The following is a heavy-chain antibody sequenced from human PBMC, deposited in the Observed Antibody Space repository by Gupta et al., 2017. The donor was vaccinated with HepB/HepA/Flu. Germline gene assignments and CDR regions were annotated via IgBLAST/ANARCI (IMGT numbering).Heavy chain of an antibody. Sequence: QVQLQQWGAGLLKPSETLSLTCAVYGGSFSGYYGSWIRQPPGKGLEWIGEINQSGSTNYNPSLKSRVTISEETSKNHFSLKLSSVTAANTSVYYCAGGRDLTMIVVVNLYYFDYWGQGTRGTVS. V-gene: IGHV4-34*01. CDR2: INQSGST. CDR3: AGGRDLTMIVVVNLYYFDY. J-gene: IGHJ4*02. CDR1: GGSFSGYY. D-gene: IGHD3-22*01.